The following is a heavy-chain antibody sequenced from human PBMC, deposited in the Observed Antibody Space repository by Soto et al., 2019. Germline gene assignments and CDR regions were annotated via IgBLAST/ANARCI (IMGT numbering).Heavy chain of an antibody. CDR3: ARGQEAGTTLMPRHFDY. Sequence: QVQLQQWGAGLLKPSETLSLTCAVYGGSFSGYYWSWIRQPPGKGLEWIGEINHSGSTNYNPSLKSRVTISVDTSKNQFSLKLSSVTAADTAVYYCARGQEAGTTLMPRHFDYWGQGTLVTVSS. V-gene: IGHV4-34*01. CDR1: GGSFSGYY. D-gene: IGHD1-7*01. CDR2: INHSGST. J-gene: IGHJ4*02.